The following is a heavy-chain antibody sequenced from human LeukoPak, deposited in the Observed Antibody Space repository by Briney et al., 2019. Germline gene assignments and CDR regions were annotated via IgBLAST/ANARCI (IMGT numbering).Heavy chain of an antibody. Sequence: PSRTLSLTCAVSGGSISSGGYSWSWIRQPPGKGLEWIGYIYHSGSTYYNPSLKSRVTISVDRSKNQFSLKLSSVTAADTAVYYCARAAEGYSYGLSFDYWGQGTLVTVSS. D-gene: IGHD5-18*01. CDR1: GGSISSGGYS. V-gene: IGHV4-30-2*01. CDR2: IYHSGST. J-gene: IGHJ4*02. CDR3: ARAAEGYSYGLSFDY.